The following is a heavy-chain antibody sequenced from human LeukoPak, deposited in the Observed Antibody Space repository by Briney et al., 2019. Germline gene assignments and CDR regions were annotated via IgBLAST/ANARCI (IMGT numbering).Heavy chain of an antibody. D-gene: IGHD6-13*01. J-gene: IGHJ4*02. Sequence: SGGSLRLSCAASGFTFSSYETNWVRQAPGKGLEWVSYISSSGSTIYYADSVKGRFTISRDNAKNSLYLQMNSLRAEDTAVYYCVSSSWYYFDYWGQGTLVTVSS. CDR2: ISSSGSTI. CDR1: GFTFSSYE. CDR3: VSSSWYYFDY. V-gene: IGHV3-48*03.